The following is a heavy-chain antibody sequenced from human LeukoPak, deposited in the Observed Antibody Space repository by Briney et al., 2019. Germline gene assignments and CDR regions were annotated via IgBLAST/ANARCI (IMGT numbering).Heavy chain of an antibody. CDR2: IYSGGST. Sequence: GGSLRLFCAASWFTVSSNYMSWVRQAPGKGLEWVSVIYSGGSTYYADSVKGRFTISRDNSKNTLYLQMNSLRAEDTAVYYCARDVRAISGYSPSYFDYWGQGTLVTVSS. V-gene: IGHV3-53*01. J-gene: IGHJ4*02. CDR3: ARDVRAISGYSPSYFDY. D-gene: IGHD5-18*01. CDR1: WFTVSSNY.